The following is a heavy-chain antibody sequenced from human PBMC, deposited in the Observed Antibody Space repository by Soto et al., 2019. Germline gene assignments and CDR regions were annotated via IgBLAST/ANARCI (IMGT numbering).Heavy chain of an antibody. CDR2: ISAYNDNT. CDR3: ARDQLGATGDY. D-gene: IGHD1-26*01. J-gene: IGHJ4*02. V-gene: IGHV1-18*01. Sequence: QIQLVQSGAEVKKPGASVKVSCKASGYTFTSYGISWVRQAPGQGLEWMGWISAYNDNTNYAQKLQGRVTMTTDTSTSTDYMELRSLRSDDTAVYFCARDQLGATGDYWGQGTLVTVSS. CDR1: GYTFTSYG.